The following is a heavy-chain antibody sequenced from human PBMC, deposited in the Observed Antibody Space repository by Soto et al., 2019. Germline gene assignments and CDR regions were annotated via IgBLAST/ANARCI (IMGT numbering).Heavy chain of an antibody. J-gene: IGHJ6*02. CDR1: GFTFSSYA. D-gene: IGHD5-12*01. Sequence: PGGSLRLSCAASGFTFSSYAMSWVRQAPGKGLEWVSSISSSSSYIYYADSVKGRFTISRDNAKNSLYLQMNSLRAEDTAVYYCARDRQGGYDLYYYYGMDVWGQGTTVTVSS. CDR3: ARDRQGGYDLYYYYGMDV. V-gene: IGHV3-21*01. CDR2: ISSSSSYI.